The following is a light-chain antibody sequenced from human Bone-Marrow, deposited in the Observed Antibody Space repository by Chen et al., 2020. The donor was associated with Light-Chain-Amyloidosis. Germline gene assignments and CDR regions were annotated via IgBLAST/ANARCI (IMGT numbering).Light chain of an antibody. V-gene: IGLV3-21*02. CDR3: QVWDRSSDRPV. Sequence: SYVLTQPSPVSVAPGQTAPLACGGNNIGSTSVHWSQQTPGQAPLLVVYDDSDRPSGIPERLSGSNSGNTATLTISRVEAGDEADYYCQVWDRSSDRPVFGGGTKLTVL. CDR2: DDS. J-gene: IGLJ3*02. CDR1: NIGSTS.